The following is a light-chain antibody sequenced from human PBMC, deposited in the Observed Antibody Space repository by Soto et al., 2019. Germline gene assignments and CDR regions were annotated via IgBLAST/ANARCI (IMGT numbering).Light chain of an antibody. CDR2: GNS. V-gene: IGLV1-40*01. J-gene: IGLJ3*02. CDR1: SSNIGAGYD. CDR3: QSYVSSLSGRV. Sequence: QSVLTQPPSVSGAPGQRVTISCTGSSSNIGAGYDVHWYQQLPGTAPKLLIYGNSNRPSGVPDRFSGSKSGTSASLAITGLQAEDESDSCSQSYVSSLSGRVFGGGTKRTVL.